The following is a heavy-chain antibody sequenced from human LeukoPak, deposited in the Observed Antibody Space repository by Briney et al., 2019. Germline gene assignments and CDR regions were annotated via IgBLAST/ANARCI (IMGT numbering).Heavy chain of an antibody. V-gene: IGHV4-59*08. CDR2: IYYSGST. D-gene: IGHD6-19*01. CDR3: ARHPIAVAAYYFDY. CDR1: GGSISSYY. J-gene: IGHJ4*02. Sequence: SETLSLTCTVSGGSISSYYWSWIRQPPGKGLEWIGYIYYSGSTNYNPSLKSRVTISVDTSKNQFSLKLSSVTAADTAVYYCARHPIAVAAYYFDYWGQGTLVTVSS.